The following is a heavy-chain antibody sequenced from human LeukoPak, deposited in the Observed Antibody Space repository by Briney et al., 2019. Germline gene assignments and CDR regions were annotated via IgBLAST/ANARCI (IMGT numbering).Heavy chain of an antibody. CDR3: AKGGHYYDSSGYSADY. J-gene: IGHJ4*02. CDR1: GFTFSSYG. CDR2: ISGSGGST. Sequence: GGSLRLSCAASGFTFSSYGMSWVRQAPGKGLEWVSAISGSGGSTYYADSVKGRFAISRDNSKNTLYLQMNSLRAEDTAVYYCAKGGHYYDSSGYSADYWGQGTLVTVSS. D-gene: IGHD3-22*01. V-gene: IGHV3-23*01.